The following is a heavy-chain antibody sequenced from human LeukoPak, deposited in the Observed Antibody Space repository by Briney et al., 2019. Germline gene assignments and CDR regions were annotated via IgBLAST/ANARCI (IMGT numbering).Heavy chain of an antibody. J-gene: IGHJ4*02. D-gene: IGHD6-13*01. CDR1: GFTLNYYG. CDR2: IWYDGSNK. V-gene: IGHV3-33*01. Sequence: PGGSLRLSCAASGFTLNYYGMHWVRQAPGKGLEWVAVIWYDGSNKYYADSVKGRFTISRDNPRHTLYLQMNNLRAEDTAVYFCASEVAADRGGFDYWGQGTLVTVSS. CDR3: ASEVAADRGGFDY.